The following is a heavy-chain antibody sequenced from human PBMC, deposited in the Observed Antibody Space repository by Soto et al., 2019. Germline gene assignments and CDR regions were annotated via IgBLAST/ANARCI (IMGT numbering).Heavy chain of an antibody. CDR2: IVRDGGQK. D-gene: IGHD1-1*01. Sequence: QVHLVESGGGVVQPGRPLRLSCAASGFTFSRYGMHWVRQAPGKGLEWVGVIVRDGGQKQYADSVRGRFTISRDNSRDTLCLEVNSVTVEDTAVYCGARDDDFAENGLDCWGEGTLGSVSS. J-gene: IGHJ4*02. CDR1: GFTFSRYG. CDR3: ARDDDFAENGLDC. V-gene: IGHV3-33*01.